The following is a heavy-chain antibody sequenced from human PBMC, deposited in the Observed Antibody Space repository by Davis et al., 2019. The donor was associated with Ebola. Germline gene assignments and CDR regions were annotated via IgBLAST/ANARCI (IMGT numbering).Heavy chain of an antibody. CDR1: GYTFTSYY. J-gene: IGHJ4*02. CDR2: INPSGGST. CDR3: TRHYGGSYYVDY. V-gene: IGHV1-46*03. D-gene: IGHD1-26*01. Sequence: AASVKVSCKASGYTFTSYYMHWVRQAPGQGLEWMGIINPSGGSTSYAQKFQGRVTMTRDTSTSTVYMELSSLKTEDTAVYYCTRHYGGSYYVDYWGQGTLVTVSS.